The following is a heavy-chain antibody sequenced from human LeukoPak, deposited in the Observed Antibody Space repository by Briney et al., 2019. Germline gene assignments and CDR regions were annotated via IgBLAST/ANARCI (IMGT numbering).Heavy chain of an antibody. Sequence: SETLSLTCTVSGXSMSTSTDYWGWIRQPPGKGLEWLGSIYYSGSTYYNPSLKSRVTISIDTSKNQFSLKLSSVTAADTAVYYCARDRGSSGYFDYWGQGTLVTVSS. CDR3: ARDRGSSGYFDY. CDR2: IYYSGST. D-gene: IGHD3-22*01. J-gene: IGHJ4*02. V-gene: IGHV4-39*02. CDR1: GXSMSTSTDY.